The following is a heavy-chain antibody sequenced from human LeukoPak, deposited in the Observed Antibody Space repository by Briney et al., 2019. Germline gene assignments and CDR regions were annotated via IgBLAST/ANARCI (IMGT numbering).Heavy chain of an antibody. J-gene: IGHJ4*02. CDR2: ITGSGGFT. Sequence: GGSLTLSCAASGFPFSTYAMNWVRQAPGKGLEWVSVITGSGGFTQYADSVKGRFTISRDNSKNTVYLQMNSLRVEDTALYYCVRSLDYWGQGTLVIVSS. V-gene: IGHV3-23*01. CDR1: GFPFSTYA. CDR3: VRSLDY.